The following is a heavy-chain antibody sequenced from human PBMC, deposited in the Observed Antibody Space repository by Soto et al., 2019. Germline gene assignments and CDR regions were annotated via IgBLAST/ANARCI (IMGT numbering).Heavy chain of an antibody. V-gene: IGHV3-33*01. Sequence: QVQLVESGGGVIQPGRSQRLSCAASGFTFSSYGMHWVRQAPGKGLERVAVIWYDGSNKYYADSVKGRFTISRDNSKNTLYLQMNSLRAEDTAVYYCARDQRRGRAFDIWGQGTMVTVSS. CDR1: GFTFSSYG. CDR2: IWYDGSNK. D-gene: IGHD1-26*01. CDR3: ARDQRRGRAFDI. J-gene: IGHJ3*02.